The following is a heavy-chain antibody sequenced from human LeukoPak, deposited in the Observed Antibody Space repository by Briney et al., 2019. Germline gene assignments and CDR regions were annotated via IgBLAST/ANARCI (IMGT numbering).Heavy chain of an antibody. CDR1: GGTFSSYA. CDR3: ARGGGITMPPYSDY. Sequence: ASVKVSCKASGGTFSSYAISWVRQAPGQGLEWMGGIIPIFGTANYAQKFQGRVTITADESTSTAYMELSSLRSEDTAVYYCARGGGITMPPYSDYWGQGTLVTVSS. V-gene: IGHV1-69*13. D-gene: IGHD3-10*01. CDR2: IIPIFGTA. J-gene: IGHJ4*02.